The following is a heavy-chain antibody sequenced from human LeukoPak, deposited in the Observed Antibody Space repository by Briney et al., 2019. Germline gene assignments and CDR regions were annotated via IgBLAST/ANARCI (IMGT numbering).Heavy chain of an antibody. CDR1: GFTFSSYS. V-gene: IGHV3-21*04. D-gene: IGHD3-22*01. CDR2: ISSSSYI. CDR3: ARDINPYYYDSSGYYGDAFDI. Sequence: GGSLRLSCAASGFTFSSYSMNWVRQAPGKGLEWVSSISSSSYIYYADSVKGRFTISRDNAKNSLYLQMNSLRAEDTAVYYCARDINPYYYDSSGYYGDAFDIWGQGTMVTVSS. J-gene: IGHJ3*02.